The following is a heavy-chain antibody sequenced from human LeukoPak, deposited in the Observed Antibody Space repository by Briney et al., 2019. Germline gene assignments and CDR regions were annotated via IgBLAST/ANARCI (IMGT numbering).Heavy chain of an antibody. CDR2: IYHSGST. D-gene: IGHD6-19*01. CDR1: GYSISSGYY. V-gene: IGHV4-38-2*02. CDR3: ARDLLYSSGWYSAN. Sequence: PSETLSLTCAVSGYSISSGYYWGWIRQPPGKGLEWIGSIYHSGSTYCNPSLKSRVTISIDTSKNQFSLKLSSVTAADTAVYYCARDLLYSSGWYSANWGQGTLVTVSS. J-gene: IGHJ4*02.